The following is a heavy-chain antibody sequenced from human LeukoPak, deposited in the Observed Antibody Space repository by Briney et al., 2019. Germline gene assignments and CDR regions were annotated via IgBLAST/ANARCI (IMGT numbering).Heavy chain of an antibody. V-gene: IGHV3-7*01. CDR2: INHNGNVN. J-gene: IGHJ4*02. Sequence: GGSLRLSCAASGFTFSSYWMNWARQAPGKGLEWVASINHNGNVNYYVDSVKGRLTISRDNAQNSLYLRINNLRAEDTAVYYCAGGQGYLIELWGQGTLVTVSS. D-gene: IGHD2-15*01. CDR1: GFTFSSYW. CDR3: AGGQGYLIEL.